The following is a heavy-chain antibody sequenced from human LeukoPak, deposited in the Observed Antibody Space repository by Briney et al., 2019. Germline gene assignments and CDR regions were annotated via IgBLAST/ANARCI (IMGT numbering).Heavy chain of an antibody. V-gene: IGHV3-66*01. J-gene: IGHJ6*02. CDR1: GFTVSSNY. D-gene: IGHD3-10*01. CDR2: IYSGGST. CDR3: ARDHYGSGSYYNHYYYYGMDV. Sequence: GGSLRLSCAASGFTVSSNYMSWVRQAPGKGLEWVSVIYSGGSTYYADSVKGRFTISRDNSKNTLYLQMNSLRAEDTAVYYCARDHYGSGSYYNHYYYYGMDVWGQGTTVTVSS.